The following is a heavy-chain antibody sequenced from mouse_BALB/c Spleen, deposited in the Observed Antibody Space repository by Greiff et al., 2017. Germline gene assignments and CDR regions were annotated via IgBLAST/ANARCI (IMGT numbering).Heavy chain of an antibody. CDR1: GYTFTSYW. Sequence: QVQLQQPGAELVRPGASVKLSCKASGYTFTSYWINWVKQRPGQGLEWIGNIYPSDSYTNYNQKFKDKATLTVDKSSSTAYMQLSSPTSEDSAVYCCTRDGYYGSNAYWGQGTLVTVSA. D-gene: IGHD1-1*01. CDR3: TRDGYYGSNAY. CDR2: IYPSDSYT. J-gene: IGHJ3*01. V-gene: IGHV1-69*02.